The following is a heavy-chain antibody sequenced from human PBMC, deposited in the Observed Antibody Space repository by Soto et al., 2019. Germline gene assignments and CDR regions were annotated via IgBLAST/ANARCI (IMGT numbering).Heavy chain of an antibody. CDR3: VKLRLELLYLDS. V-gene: IGHV3-23*01. CDR2: ISGSGDST. D-gene: IGHD1-7*01. CDR1: GFTFNRYG. Sequence: CAASGFTFNRYGMSWVRQAPGKGLEWVSAISGSGDSTYYADSVKGRFTISRDSSNNTLYLQMNNLRADDTALYFCVKLRLELLYLDSWGLGALVTVSS. J-gene: IGHJ4*02.